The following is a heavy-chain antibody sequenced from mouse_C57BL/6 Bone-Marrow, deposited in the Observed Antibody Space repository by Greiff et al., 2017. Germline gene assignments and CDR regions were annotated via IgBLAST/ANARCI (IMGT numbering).Heavy chain of an antibody. Sequence: VQLQQSGPELVKPGASVKLSCKASGYTFTSYDINWVKQRPGQGLEWIGWIYPRDGSTKYNEKFKGKATLTVDTSSSPAYMGLHSLTSGDSAVYFCARDYGSSYWCFDVWGTGTTVTVSS. CDR3: ARDYGSSYWCFDV. D-gene: IGHD1-1*01. V-gene: IGHV1-85*01. CDR1: GYTFTSYD. CDR2: IYPRDGST. J-gene: IGHJ1*03.